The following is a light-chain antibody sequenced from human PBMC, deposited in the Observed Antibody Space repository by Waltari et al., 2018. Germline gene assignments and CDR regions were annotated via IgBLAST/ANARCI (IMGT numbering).Light chain of an antibody. CDR2: SNN. CDR3: AAWDASLNGWV. CDR1: RSHIGSNS. J-gene: IGLJ3*02. Sequence: QSVLPQPPSASGTPGQRVAISCSGTRSHIGSNSVPWYQQLPGTAPNLLTHSNNQRPSGVPDRFSGSKSGTSASLAISGLQSEDEAHYYCAAWDASLNGWVFGGGTKLTVL. V-gene: IGLV1-44*01.